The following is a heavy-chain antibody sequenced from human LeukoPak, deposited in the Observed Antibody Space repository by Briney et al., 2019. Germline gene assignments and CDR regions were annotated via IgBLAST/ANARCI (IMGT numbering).Heavy chain of an antibody. J-gene: IGHJ4*02. V-gene: IGHV3-23*01. CDR1: GFNFSRFA. D-gene: IGHD6-19*01. Sequence: GSLRLSCAASGFNFSRFAVRWVRQAAGKGLGWVSSFSTDGDTYYTHSVKGRSTISRDTSINTVFLQMSSLRAEDTALYYCARSRSGSVAGTSDYWGQGTLVIVSS. CDR2: FSTDGDT. CDR3: ARSRSGSVAGTSDY.